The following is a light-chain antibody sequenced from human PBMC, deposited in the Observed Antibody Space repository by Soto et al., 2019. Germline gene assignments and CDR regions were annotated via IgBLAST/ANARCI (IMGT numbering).Light chain of an antibody. J-gene: IGKJ1*01. Sequence: EIVMTQSPVTLSVSPGERATLSCRASQSFRSNLAWYQQKPGQAPSLLIYGAFTRATGIPTRFSGTGSGTEFTLTISSLQSEDFELHYCQQYNDWPLTFGQGTQVDI. V-gene: IGKV3-15*01. CDR2: GAF. CDR3: QQYNDWPLT. CDR1: QSFRSN.